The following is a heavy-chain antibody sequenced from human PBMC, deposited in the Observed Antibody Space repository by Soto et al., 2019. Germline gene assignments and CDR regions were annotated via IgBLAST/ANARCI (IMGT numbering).Heavy chain of an antibody. CDR3: TTDDYGDYGVRDY. CDR1: GFTFSNAW. CDR2: IKSKTDGGTT. J-gene: IGHJ4*02. D-gene: IGHD4-17*01. V-gene: IGHV3-15*07. Sequence: GGSLRLSCAASGFTFSNAWMNWVRQAPGKGLEWVGRIKSKTDGGTTDYAAPVKGRFTISRDDSKNTLYLQMNSLKTEDTAVYYCTTDDYGDYGVRDYWGQGTLVTVSS.